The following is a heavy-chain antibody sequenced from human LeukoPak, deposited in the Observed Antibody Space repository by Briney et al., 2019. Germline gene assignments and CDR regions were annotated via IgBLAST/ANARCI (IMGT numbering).Heavy chain of an antibody. CDR2: INTGNGDT. Sequence: ASVKVSCTASGYTFTSYAMHWVRQAPGQRLEWMGWINTGNGDTKYSQKFQGRVTITSDISASTAYMELSSLRSEDTAVFYCARTPRIAAPGGDVFDIWGQGTMVTVSS. J-gene: IGHJ3*02. D-gene: IGHD6-13*01. V-gene: IGHV1-3*04. CDR3: ARTPRIAAPGGDVFDI. CDR1: GYTFTSYA.